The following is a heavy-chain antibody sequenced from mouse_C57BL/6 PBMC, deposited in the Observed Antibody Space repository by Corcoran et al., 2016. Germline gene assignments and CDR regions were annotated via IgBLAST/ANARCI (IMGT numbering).Heavy chain of an antibody. J-gene: IGHJ3*01. CDR2: INTYSGVP. V-gene: IGHV9-3*01. CDR1: GYTFTTYG. CDR3: ARWDDYDAPY. D-gene: IGHD2-4*01. Sequence: QIQLVQSGPELKKPGETVKISCKASGYTFTTYGMSWVKQAPGKGLKWMGWINTYSGVPTYADDFKGRFAFSLETSASTAYLQINNLKNEDTATYFCARWDDYDAPYWGQGTLVTVSA.